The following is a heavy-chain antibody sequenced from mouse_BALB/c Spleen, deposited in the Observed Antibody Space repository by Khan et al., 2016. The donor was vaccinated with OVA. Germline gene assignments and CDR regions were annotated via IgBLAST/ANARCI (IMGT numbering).Heavy chain of an antibody. J-gene: IGHJ2*01. Sequence: VQLKQSGPGLVKPSQSLSLTCTVTGYSITSDYVWNWLRQLPGNKLEWMGDISYSGNTNYNPSLKSRITITRDTSKSQFFLQLNSVTTEDTATYYCARVYGGDFDYWGQGTTLTVSS. CDR3: ARVYGGDFDY. CDR1: GYSITSDYV. D-gene: IGHD2-10*02. V-gene: IGHV3-2*02. CDR2: ISYSGNT.